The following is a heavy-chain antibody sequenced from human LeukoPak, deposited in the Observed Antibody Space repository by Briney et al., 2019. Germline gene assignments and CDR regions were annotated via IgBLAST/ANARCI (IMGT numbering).Heavy chain of an antibody. CDR2: ISSSSSYI. Sequence: PGGSLRLSCAASGFTFSSYSMNWVRQAPGKGLEWVSSISSSSSYIYYADSVKGRFTISRDNAKNSLYLQMNSLRAEDTAVYYCAREQGIVGAPFDYWGQGTLVTVSS. CDR1: GFTFSSYS. D-gene: IGHD1-26*01. V-gene: IGHV3-21*01. J-gene: IGHJ4*02. CDR3: AREQGIVGAPFDY.